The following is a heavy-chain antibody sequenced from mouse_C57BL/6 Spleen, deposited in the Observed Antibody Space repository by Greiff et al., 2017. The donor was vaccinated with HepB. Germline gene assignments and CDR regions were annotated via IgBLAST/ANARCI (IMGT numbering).Heavy chain of an antibody. CDR2: IYPGSGST. Sequence: QVQLQQPGAELVKPGASVKMSCKASGYTFTSYWITWVKQRPGQGLEWIGDIYPGSGSTNYNEKFKSKATLTVDTSSSTAYMQLSSLTSEDSAVYYCARVRGGIGGFDYWGQGTTLTVSS. CDR3: ARVRGGIGGFDY. CDR1: GYTFTSYW. J-gene: IGHJ2*01. V-gene: IGHV1-55*01.